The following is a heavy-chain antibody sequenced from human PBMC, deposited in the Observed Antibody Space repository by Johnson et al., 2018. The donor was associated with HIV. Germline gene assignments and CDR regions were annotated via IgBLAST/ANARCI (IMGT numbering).Heavy chain of an antibody. D-gene: IGHD3-22*01. CDR2: IYSGGST. V-gene: IGHV3-53*02. Sequence: VRLVETGGGLIQPGGSLRLSCAASGFTVSSNYMSWVRQAPGKGLEWVSVIYSGGSTYYADSVKGRFTISRDNSKNTLYLQMNSLRAEDTAVYYCARRFYDSSGAGFDIWGQGTMVTVSS. CDR1: GFTVSSNY. J-gene: IGHJ3*02. CDR3: ARRFYDSSGAGFDI.